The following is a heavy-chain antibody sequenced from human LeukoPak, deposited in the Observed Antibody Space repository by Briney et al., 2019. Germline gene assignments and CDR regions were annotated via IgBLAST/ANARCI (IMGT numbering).Heavy chain of an antibody. CDR1: GFTFSSYA. V-gene: IGHV3-30-3*01. CDR2: ISYDGSNK. CDR3: ARGAKWAYYFDY. Sequence: PGGSLRLSCAASGFTFSSYAMHWVRQAPGKGLEWVAVISYDGSNKYYADSVKGRFTISRDNAKDTLYLHMNSLTAEDTAVYYCARGAKWAYYFDYWGQGTLVTAAS. J-gene: IGHJ4*02. D-gene: IGHD1-26*01.